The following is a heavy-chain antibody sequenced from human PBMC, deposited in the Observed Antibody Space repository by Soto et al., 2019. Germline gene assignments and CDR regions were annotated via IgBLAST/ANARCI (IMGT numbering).Heavy chain of an antibody. V-gene: IGHV3-33*01. Sequence: ESGGGVVQPGRSLRLSCAASGFTFSSYGMHWVRQAPGKGLEWVAVIWYDGSNKYYADSVKGRFTISRDNSKNTLYLQMNSLRAEDTAVYYCARDDSSSWYWYSSGWYGGFFDYWGQGTLVTVSS. CDR2: IWYDGSNK. CDR1: GFTFSSYG. CDR3: ARDDSSSWYWYSSGWYGGFFDY. D-gene: IGHD6-19*01. J-gene: IGHJ4*02.